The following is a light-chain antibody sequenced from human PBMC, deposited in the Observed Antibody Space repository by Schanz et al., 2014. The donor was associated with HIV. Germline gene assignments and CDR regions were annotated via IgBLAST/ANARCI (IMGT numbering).Light chain of an antibody. CDR1: QGISNH. J-gene: IGKJ5*01. Sequence: AIRMTQSPPSFSASTGDRVTITCRASQGISNHLAWYQQKPGSAPKLLIYAASTLQSGVPSRFIGGGSGADFTLTITCLQSEDSATYYCQQYYRYPITFGQGTRLDI. CDR3: QQYYRYPIT. CDR2: AAS. V-gene: IGKV1-8*01.